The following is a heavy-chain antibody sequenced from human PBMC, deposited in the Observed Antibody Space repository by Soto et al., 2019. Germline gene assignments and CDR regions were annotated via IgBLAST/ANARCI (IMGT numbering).Heavy chain of an antibody. D-gene: IGHD6-6*01. Sequence: PSETLSLTCTVSGDSISSYYWSWIRQPPGKGLEWIGYIYYSGSTNYNPSLKSRVTISVDTSKNQFSLKLSSVTAADTAVYYCARHQYSSSSRVGWFDPWGQGTMVTVSS. CDR2: IYYSGST. CDR1: GDSISSYY. V-gene: IGHV4-59*08. CDR3: ARHQYSSSSRVGWFDP. J-gene: IGHJ5*02.